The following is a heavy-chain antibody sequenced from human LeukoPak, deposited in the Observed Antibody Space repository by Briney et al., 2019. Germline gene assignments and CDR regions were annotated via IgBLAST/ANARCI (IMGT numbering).Heavy chain of an antibody. J-gene: IGHJ5*02. CDR2: INPNSGGT. CDR1: GYTFTGYY. Sequence: ASVKVSCKASGYTFTGYYMHWVRQAPGHGVEWMGWINPNSGGTNYAQKYQGRVTMTRDTSISTAYMELSRLRSDDTAVYYCARDGYSYGYNWFDPWGQGTLVTVSS. D-gene: IGHD5-18*01. CDR3: ARDGYSYGYNWFDP. V-gene: IGHV1-2*02.